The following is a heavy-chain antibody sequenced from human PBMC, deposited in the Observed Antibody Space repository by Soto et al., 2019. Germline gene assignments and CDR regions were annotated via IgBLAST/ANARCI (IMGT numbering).Heavy chain of an antibody. CDR1: GGSINSDF. CDR3: ARGVSQGMDV. V-gene: IGHV4-59*01. J-gene: IGHJ6*02. CDR2: IYYSGST. Sequence: LSLTCTVSGGSINSDFWTWIRQPPGKGLEWIGYIYYSGSTRYNPSLKSRVIISGDTSKNQLSLRLSSVTTADTAVYYCARGVSQGMDVWGQGTTVTVSS.